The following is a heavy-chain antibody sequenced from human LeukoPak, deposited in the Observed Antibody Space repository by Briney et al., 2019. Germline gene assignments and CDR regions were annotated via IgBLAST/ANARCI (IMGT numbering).Heavy chain of an antibody. J-gene: IGHJ4*02. V-gene: IGHV3-64*01. D-gene: IGHD4-17*01. Sequence: PGGSLRLSCAASGFTFRSYGMHWVRQAPGKGLEYVAAISSNGGSTDYANSVKGRFTISRDNSKNTLYLQMGSLRAEDMAVYYCARESYGDYYFDYWGRGTLVTVSS. CDR3: ARESYGDYYFDY. CDR1: GFTFRSYG. CDR2: ISSNGGST.